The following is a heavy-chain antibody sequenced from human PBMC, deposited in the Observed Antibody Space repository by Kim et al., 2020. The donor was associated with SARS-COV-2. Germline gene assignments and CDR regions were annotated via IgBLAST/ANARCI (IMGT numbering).Heavy chain of an antibody. D-gene: IGHD4-4*01. CDR3: ARVNTNYVSYYYGMDV. V-gene: IGHV4-39*07. CDR1: GGSISSNNYY. Sequence: SETLSLTCTVSGGSISSNNYYWGWIRQPPGKGLEWIGSIYYSGSTYYNPSLKSRVTMSVDTSKNQFSLKLSSVTAADTAVYYCARVNTNYVSYYYGMDV. J-gene: IGHJ6*01. CDR2: IYYSGST.